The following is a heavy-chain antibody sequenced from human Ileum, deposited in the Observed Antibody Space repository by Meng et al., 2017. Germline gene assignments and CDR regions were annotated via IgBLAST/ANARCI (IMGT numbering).Heavy chain of an antibody. CDR3: ARHGGYYQDF. D-gene: IGHD4/OR15-4a*01. V-gene: IGHV4-4*02. CDR1: GAPVSANSY. Sequence: QLQLQESGPGLVKPSATLSLACSVSGAPVSANSYGSWVRQPPGKGLAWIGQIDQSGNSYYSPSLKSRVTMSIDKSKNQFSLRLTSVTAADTAVYYCARHGGYYQDFWGQGTLVTVSS. CDR2: IDQSGNS. J-gene: IGHJ4*02.